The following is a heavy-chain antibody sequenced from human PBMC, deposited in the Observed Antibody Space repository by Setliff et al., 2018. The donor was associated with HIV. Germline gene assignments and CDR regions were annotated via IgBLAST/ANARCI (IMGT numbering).Heavy chain of an antibody. CDR3: ASSWSRVPYYGMDV. CDR1: GSTFGTYD. CDR2: MNPNSGNT. V-gene: IGHV1-8*01. D-gene: IGHD6-13*01. J-gene: IGHJ6*02. Sequence: ASVKVSCKASGSTFGTYDINWVRQAPGQGPEWMGWMNPNSGNTGYAPKLQGRVTMTRNTSISTAYMELSSLRSDDTAVYYCASSWSRVPYYGMDVWGQGTTVTVS.